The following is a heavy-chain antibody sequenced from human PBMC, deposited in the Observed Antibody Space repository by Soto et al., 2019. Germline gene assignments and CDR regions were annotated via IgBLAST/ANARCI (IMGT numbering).Heavy chain of an antibody. Sequence: GGSLRLSCAASGFTFSNAWMSWVRQAPGKGLEWVGRIKSKTDGGTTDYAAPVKGRFTISRDDSKNTLYLQMNSLKTEDTAVYYCTTVISLMVQTIDYYYMDVWGKGTTVTVSS. D-gene: IGHD2-8*01. CDR3: TTVISLMVQTIDYYYMDV. V-gene: IGHV3-15*01. J-gene: IGHJ6*03. CDR1: GFTFSNAW. CDR2: IKSKTDGGTT.